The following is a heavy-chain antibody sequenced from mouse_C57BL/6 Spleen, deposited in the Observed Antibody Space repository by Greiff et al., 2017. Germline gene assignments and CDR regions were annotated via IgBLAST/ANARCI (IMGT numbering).Heavy chain of an antibody. J-gene: IGHJ2*01. V-gene: IGHV1-64*01. D-gene: IGHD2-4*01. CDR1: GYTFTSYW. CDR2: IHPNSGNT. CDR3: ARGGYYDFYFDY. Sequence: QVQLQQPGAELVKPGASVKLSCKASGYTFTSYWMHWVKQRPGQGLEWIGMIHPNSGNTNYNEKFKSKATLTVDKSSSTAYMQLSSLTSEDSAVYYCARGGYYDFYFDYWGQGTTLTVSS.